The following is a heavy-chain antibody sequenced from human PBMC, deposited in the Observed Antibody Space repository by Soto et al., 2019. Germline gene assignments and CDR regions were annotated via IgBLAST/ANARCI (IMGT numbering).Heavy chain of an antibody. J-gene: IGHJ4*01. CDR1: GGYISSSSDY. D-gene: IGHD6-13*01. V-gene: IGHV4-39*01. CDR3: ARLNWVAAAGNDY. CDR2: IYYSGST. Sequence: QLQLQESGPGLVKPSETLSLTCTVSGGYISSSSDYWGWIRQPPGKGLAWIGSIYYSGSTYYNPTLKRQGDISVDTSKNQFSLELNSVTAADTAVYYCARLNWVAAAGNDYWGHGTQVTVAA.